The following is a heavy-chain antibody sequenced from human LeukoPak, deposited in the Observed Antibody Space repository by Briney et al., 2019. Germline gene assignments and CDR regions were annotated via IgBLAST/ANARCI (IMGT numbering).Heavy chain of an antibody. J-gene: IGHJ6*03. CDR2: ISWDGGST. CDR3: AKGVVPAAMRLDYYYYMDV. CDR1: GFTFDDYA. Sequence: GGSLRLSCAASGFTFDDYAMHWVRQAPGKGLEWVSLISWDGGSTYYADSVKGRFTISRDNSKNSLYLQMNSLRAEDTAVYYCAKGVVPAAMRLDYYYYMDVWGKGTTVTVSS. V-gene: IGHV3-43D*03. D-gene: IGHD2-2*01.